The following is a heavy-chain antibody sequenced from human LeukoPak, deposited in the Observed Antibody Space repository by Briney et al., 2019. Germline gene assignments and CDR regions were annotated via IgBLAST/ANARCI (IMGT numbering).Heavy chain of an antibody. CDR2: ISYDRRNK. D-gene: IGHD5-18*01. J-gene: IGHJ4*02. CDR3: ARDRGYSHGFDY. V-gene: IGHV3-30*03. CDR1: GFTFSSYG. Sequence: PGRSLRLSCAASGFTFSSYGMHWVRQAPGKGLEWVAAISYDRRNKEYVDSVKGRFTISRDNSKNTVYLQMNSLRAEDTAVYNCARDRGYSHGFDYWGQGTLVTVPS.